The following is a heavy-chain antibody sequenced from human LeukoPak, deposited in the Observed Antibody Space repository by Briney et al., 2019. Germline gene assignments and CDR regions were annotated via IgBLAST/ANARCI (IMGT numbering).Heavy chain of an antibody. CDR2: IYPGGSDT. CDR1: GYSFTSYW. Sequence: GESLKISCKGSGYSFTSYWIGWVRQMPGKGLEWMGIIYPGGSDTRYSPSFQGQVTISADKSISTAYLQWSSLKASDTAMYYCARRGIRDGYGIDYWGQGTLVTVSS. CDR3: ARRGIRDGYGIDY. J-gene: IGHJ4*02. V-gene: IGHV5-51*01. D-gene: IGHD5-24*01.